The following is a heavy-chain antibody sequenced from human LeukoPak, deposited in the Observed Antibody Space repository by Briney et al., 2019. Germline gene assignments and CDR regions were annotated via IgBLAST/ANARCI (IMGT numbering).Heavy chain of an antibody. J-gene: IGHJ4*02. CDR2: FSGSGGST. Sequence: SGGSLRLSCAASGFTLSSYAMSWVRQAPGKGLEWVSGFSGSGGSTNYADSVKGRFTIPRDNSKNTLYLQMNSLRAEDTAVYYCARGESGSYYNYWGQGTLVTVSS. CDR1: GFTLSSYA. V-gene: IGHV3-23*01. CDR3: ARGESGSYYNY. D-gene: IGHD3-10*01.